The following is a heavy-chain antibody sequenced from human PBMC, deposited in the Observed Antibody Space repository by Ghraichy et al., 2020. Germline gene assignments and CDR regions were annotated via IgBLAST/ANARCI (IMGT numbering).Heavy chain of an antibody. J-gene: IGHJ4*02. CDR3: AKYGVVAATGSVVW. CDR1: GFTFSSYA. Sequence: LSLTCAASGFTFSSYAMSWVRQAPGKGLEWVSAISGSGGSTYYADSVKGRFTISRDNSKNTLYLQMNSLRAEDTAVYYCAKYGVVAATGSVVWWGQGTLVTVSS. V-gene: IGHV3-23*01. D-gene: IGHD2-15*01. CDR2: ISGSGGST.